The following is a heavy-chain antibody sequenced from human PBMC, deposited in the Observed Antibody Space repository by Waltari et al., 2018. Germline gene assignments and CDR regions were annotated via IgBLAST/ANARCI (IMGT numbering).Heavy chain of an antibody. CDR3: ASHLEDFYYYMDV. Sequence: VQLVESGGVRVKPGGYLRLSWVGSGFRFNDYTMNWVRHTPEKGLEWVSSIGSSSTYTYYADSVKGRFTISRDNAANSLQLEMNALRPEDTAVYYCASHLEDFYYYMDVWGKGTTVTVSS. J-gene: IGHJ6*03. V-gene: IGHV3-21*06. CDR1: GFRFNDYT. CDR2: IGSSSTYT.